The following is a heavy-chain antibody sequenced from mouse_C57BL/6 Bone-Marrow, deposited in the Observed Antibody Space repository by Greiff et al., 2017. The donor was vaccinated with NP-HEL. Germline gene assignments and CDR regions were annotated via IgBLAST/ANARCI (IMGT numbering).Heavy chain of an antibody. J-gene: IGHJ1*03. CDR2: IDPSDSYT. D-gene: IGHD2-4*01. CDR3: ARDEYDENWYFDV. Sequence: VQLQQPGAELVMPGASVKLSCKASGYTFTSYWMHWVKQRPGQGLEWIGEIDPSDSYTNYNQKFKGKSTLTVDKSSSTAYMQLSSLTSEDSAVYYCARDEYDENWYFDVWGTGTTVTVSS. V-gene: IGHV1-69*01. CDR1: GYTFTSYW.